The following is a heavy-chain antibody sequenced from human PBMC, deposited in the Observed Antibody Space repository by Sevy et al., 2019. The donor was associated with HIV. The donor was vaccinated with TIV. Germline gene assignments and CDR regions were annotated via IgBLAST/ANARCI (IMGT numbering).Heavy chain of an antibody. V-gene: IGHV4-38-2*02. Sequence: SETLSLICTVSAYSISRGYYWGWIRQPPGKGLEWIASIYRSGSTYYNPSLKRRVTISINTSKNQFSLKLNCVTAADTAVYYCARDHSNGEGILTTNGFDPWGQGTLVTVSS. J-gene: IGHJ5*02. CDR1: AYSISRGYY. CDR2: IYRSGST. CDR3: ARDHSNGEGILTTNGFDP. D-gene: IGHD3-9*01.